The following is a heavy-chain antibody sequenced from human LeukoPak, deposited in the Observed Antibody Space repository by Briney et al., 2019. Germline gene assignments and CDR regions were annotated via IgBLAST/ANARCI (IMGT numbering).Heavy chain of an antibody. D-gene: IGHD3-22*01. CDR2: IYYSGST. CDR1: GGSISSGGYY. V-gene: IGHV4-31*03. Sequence: SQTLSLTCTVSGGSISSGGYYWSWIRQHPGKGLEWIGYIYYSGSTYYNPSLKSRVTISVDTSKNQFSLKLSSVTAADTAVYYCARGVFYYDTSGRGYYFDDWGQGTLVTASS. CDR3: ARGVFYYDTSGRGYYFDD. J-gene: IGHJ4*02.